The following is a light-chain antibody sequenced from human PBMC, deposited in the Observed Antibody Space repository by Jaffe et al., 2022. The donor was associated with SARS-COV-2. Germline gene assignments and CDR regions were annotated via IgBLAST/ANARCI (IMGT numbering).Light chain of an antibody. J-gene: IGLJ3*02. V-gene: IGLV1-44*01. CDR3: AAWDDSLKGGV. CDR2: DND. CDR1: SSNIGSNT. Sequence: QSVLTQPPSASGTPGQRVTLSCSGSSSNIGSNTVNWYQQVPGTAPKLLIWDNDQRPSRVPGRFSGSKSGTSASLTISGLQSEDEATYYCAAWDDSLKGGVFGGGTKLTVL.